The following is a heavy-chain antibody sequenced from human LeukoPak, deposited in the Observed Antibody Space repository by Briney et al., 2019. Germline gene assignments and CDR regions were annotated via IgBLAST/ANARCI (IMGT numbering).Heavy chain of an antibody. D-gene: IGHD2/OR15-2a*01. V-gene: IGHV3-74*01. Sequence: GGSLRLSCAVSGFRLSDYWMHWVRQVPGKGLVWVSYINSDGTMSTYADSVKGRFTISRDNAKNMVYLQMNSLRDEDSAVYFWVRDAPHSRFDPWGQGTPVTVSS. CDR3: VRDAPHSRFDP. CDR1: GFRLSDYW. CDR2: INSDGTMS. J-gene: IGHJ5*02.